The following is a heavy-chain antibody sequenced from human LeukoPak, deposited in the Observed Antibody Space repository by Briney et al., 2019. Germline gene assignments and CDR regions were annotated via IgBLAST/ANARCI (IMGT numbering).Heavy chain of an antibody. CDR1: GFTFSSYA. J-gene: IGHJ3*02. D-gene: IGHD1-26*01. CDR2: ISYDGSNK. V-gene: IGHV3-30-3*01. Sequence: PGGSLRLSCAASGFTFSSYAMHWVRQAPGKGLEWVAVISYDGSNKYYADSVKGRFTISRDNSKNTLYLQMNSLRAEDTAVYYCARHGVGAPASGAFDIWGQGTMVTVSS. CDR3: ARHGVGAPASGAFDI.